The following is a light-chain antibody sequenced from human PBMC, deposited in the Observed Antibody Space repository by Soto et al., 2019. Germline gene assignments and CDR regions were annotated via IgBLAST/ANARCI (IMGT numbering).Light chain of an antibody. CDR2: AAC. Sequence: DIQMTQSPSSLSASVGDRVTITCRASQSISSYLNWYQQKPGKAPKLLIYAACTLHSGVTSRCSGTGSGTALTLTISRLQDEDVAVYYCQQYYSTPHTFGQGTKVDIK. CDR1: QSISSY. J-gene: IGKJ1*01. V-gene: IGKV1-39*01. CDR3: QQYYSTPHT.